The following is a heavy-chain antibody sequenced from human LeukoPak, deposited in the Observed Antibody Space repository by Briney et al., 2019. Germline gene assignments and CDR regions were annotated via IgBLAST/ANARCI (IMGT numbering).Heavy chain of an antibody. CDR1: GYTFTSYD. D-gene: IGHD3-22*01. Sequence: ASVKVSCKASGYTFTSYDINWVRQAPGQGLEWMGRIIPILGIANYAQKFQGRVTITADKSTSTAYMELSSLRSEDTAVYYCARDPRDSSGYYPDDYWGQGTLVTVSS. CDR3: ARDPRDSSGYYPDDY. CDR2: IIPILGIA. V-gene: IGHV1-69*04. J-gene: IGHJ4*02.